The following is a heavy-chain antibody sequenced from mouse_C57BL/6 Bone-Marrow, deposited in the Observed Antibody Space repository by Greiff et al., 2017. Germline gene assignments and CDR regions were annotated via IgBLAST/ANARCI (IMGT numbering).Heavy chain of an antibody. Sequence: DVKLQESGGGLVQPGGSMKLSCVASGFTFSNYWMNWVRQSPEKGLEWVAQIRLKSDNYATNYAGSVKGRFTISRDDSKSSVYLQMNNLRAEDTGIDYCTGGYDYDVGFAYWGQGTLVTVSA. J-gene: IGHJ3*01. V-gene: IGHV6-3*01. CDR1: GFTFSNYW. CDR2: IRLKSDNYAT. D-gene: IGHD2-4*01. CDR3: TGGYDYDVGFAY.